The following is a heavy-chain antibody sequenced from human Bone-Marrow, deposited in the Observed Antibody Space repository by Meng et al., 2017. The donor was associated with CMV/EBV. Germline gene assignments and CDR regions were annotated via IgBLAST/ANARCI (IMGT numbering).Heavy chain of an antibody. CDR3: ARGPNEYSSGWSFFDY. CDR1: YTVTSYY. V-gene: IGHV1-46*01. D-gene: IGHD6-19*01. CDR2: INPSGGST. Sequence: YTVTSYYMHWVRQAPGQGLEWMGIINPSGGSTSYAQKFQGRVTMTRDTSTSTVYIELSSLRSEDTAVYYCARGPNEYSSGWSFFDYWGQGTLVTVSS. J-gene: IGHJ4*02.